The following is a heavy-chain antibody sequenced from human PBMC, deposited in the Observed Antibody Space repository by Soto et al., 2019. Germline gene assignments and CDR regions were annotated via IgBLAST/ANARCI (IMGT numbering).Heavy chain of an antibody. CDR1: GFSLSTSGVG. Sequence: QITLKESTPTLVKPTQTLTLPCTFSGFSLSTSGVGVGWIRQPPGKALEWLALIYWDDDRRYSPSLKSRLTITKDTSKNQVVLTMTNIDPVDTATYYCAHSPLTGTKAYFDYWGQGTLVTVSS. D-gene: IGHD3-9*01. CDR2: IYWDDDR. J-gene: IGHJ4*02. V-gene: IGHV2-5*02. CDR3: AHSPLTGTKAYFDY.